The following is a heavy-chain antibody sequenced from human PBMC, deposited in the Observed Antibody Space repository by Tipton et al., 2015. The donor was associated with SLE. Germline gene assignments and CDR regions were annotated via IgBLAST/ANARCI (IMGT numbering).Heavy chain of an antibody. CDR1: GGSLRGYY. Sequence: LSLPFSVYGGSLRGYYWSWSRQPPGKGLEWIGEINHSGSTNYNPALKSRVTISVDTSKNQFSLKLSSVTAADTAVYYCASRAGTGGYWGQGTLVTVSS. CDR3: ASRAGTGGY. CDR2: INHSGST. J-gene: IGHJ4*02. D-gene: IGHD1-1*01. V-gene: IGHV4-34*01.